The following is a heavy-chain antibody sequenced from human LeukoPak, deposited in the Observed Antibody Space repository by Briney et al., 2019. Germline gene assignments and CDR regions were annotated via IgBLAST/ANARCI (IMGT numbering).Heavy chain of an antibody. V-gene: IGHV4-34*01. CDR1: GGSFSGYY. J-gene: IGHJ5*02. CDR3: ARSIVPTIPSRFDP. Sequence: PSETLSLTCAVYGGSFSGYYWSWIRQPPGKGLEWIGEINHSGSTNYNPSLKSRVTISPDRSKNQFSLKLSSVTAADTAVYYCARSIVPTIPSRFDPWGQGTLVTVSS. CDR2: INHSGST. D-gene: IGHD5-12*01.